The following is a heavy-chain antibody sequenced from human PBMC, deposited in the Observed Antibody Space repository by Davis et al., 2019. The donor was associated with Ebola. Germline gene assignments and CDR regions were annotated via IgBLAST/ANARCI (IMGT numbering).Heavy chain of an antibody. D-gene: IGHD6-6*01. CDR2: ISGDGRST. CDR1: GFTFEDYA. Sequence: PGGSLRLSCAASGFTFEDYAMHWVRPAPGKGLAWVSFISGDGRSTIYADSVRGRFTISRDNSRSSLHLHMNNVTTGDTALYYCIKDFGSSWGQGTLVTVSS. CDR3: IKDFGSS. V-gene: IGHV3-43*02. J-gene: IGHJ4*02.